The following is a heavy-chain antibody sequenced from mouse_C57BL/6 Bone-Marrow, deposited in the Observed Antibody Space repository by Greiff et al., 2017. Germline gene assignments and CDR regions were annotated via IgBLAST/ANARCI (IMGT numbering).Heavy chain of an antibody. D-gene: IGHD2-3*01. Sequence: QVQLQQSGAELMKPGASVKLSCKATGYTFTGYWIEWVKQRPGHGLEWIGEILPGSGSPNYNEKFKGKATFTEDTASNTAYMPLSSLTTADSAIYYCASSHGSYLSWFAYWGQGTLVTVSA. CDR1: GYTFTGYW. CDR3: ASSHGSYLSWFAY. CDR2: ILPGSGSP. V-gene: IGHV1-9*01. J-gene: IGHJ3*01.